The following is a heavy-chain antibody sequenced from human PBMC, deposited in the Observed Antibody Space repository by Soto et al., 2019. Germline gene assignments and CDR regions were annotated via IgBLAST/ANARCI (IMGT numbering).Heavy chain of an antibody. J-gene: IGHJ4*02. Sequence: SVKVSCKASGGTVSSYAISWVRQAPGQGLEWMGGIIPIFGTANYAQKFQGRVTITADKSTSTAYMELSSLRSEDTAVYYCASEGDTAMVLRRGLDYWGQGTLVTVSS. V-gene: IGHV1-69*06. CDR2: IIPIFGTA. CDR3: ASEGDTAMVLRRGLDY. D-gene: IGHD5-18*01. CDR1: GGTVSSYA.